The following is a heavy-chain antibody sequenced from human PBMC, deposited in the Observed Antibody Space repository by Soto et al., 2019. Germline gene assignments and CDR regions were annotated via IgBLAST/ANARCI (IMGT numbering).Heavy chain of an antibody. CDR1: GYTFTRYN. CDR2: INPSGGTT. Sequence: GASVKVSCKASGYTFTRYNVHWVRQAPGQGLEWMAIINPSGGTTYYVQKFEGRVTLTTDTSTSTVYMELSSLRSDDTAVYYCARETPELLLWFGPPHGMDVWGQGTTVTVSS. CDR3: ARETPELLLWFGPPHGMDV. J-gene: IGHJ6*02. V-gene: IGHV1-46*01. D-gene: IGHD3-10*01.